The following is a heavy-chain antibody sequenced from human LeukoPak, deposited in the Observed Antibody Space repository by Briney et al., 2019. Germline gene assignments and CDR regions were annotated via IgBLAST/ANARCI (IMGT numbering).Heavy chain of an antibody. Sequence: GGSLRLSCAASGFTFSNYGMSWVRQAPGKGLEWVSLISASGGTTYYADSVKGRFTISRDNSENTLYLQMNSLRAEDTAVYYCAKVRERQRLYYFDYWGQGTLVTVSS. V-gene: IGHV3-23*01. CDR1: GFTFSNYG. J-gene: IGHJ4*02. CDR3: AKVRERQRLYYFDY. CDR2: ISASGGTT. D-gene: IGHD1-26*01.